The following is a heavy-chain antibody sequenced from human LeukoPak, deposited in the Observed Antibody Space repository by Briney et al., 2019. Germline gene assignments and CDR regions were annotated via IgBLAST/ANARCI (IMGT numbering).Heavy chain of an antibody. CDR2: IHTSGST. CDR3: AREGRYSGYVDY. D-gene: IGHD5-12*01. CDR1: GGSISGYY. J-gene: IGHJ4*02. V-gene: IGHV4-4*07. Sequence: SSETLSLTCTVSGGSISGYYWTWIRQPAGKGLEWFGRIHTSGSTNYNPSLQSRVTMSVDTAKNQFSLKVTSVTAADTAVYYCAREGRYSGYVDYWGQGILVTVSS.